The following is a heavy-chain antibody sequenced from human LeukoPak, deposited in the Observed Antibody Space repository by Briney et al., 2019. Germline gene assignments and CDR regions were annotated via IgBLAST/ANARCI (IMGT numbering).Heavy chain of an antibody. V-gene: IGHV4-34*01. J-gene: IGHJ2*01. CDR1: GGSISGYY. CDR3: ARKGTDYGGNWYFDL. CDR2: INHSGST. D-gene: IGHD4-17*01. Sequence: SETLSLTCTVSGGSISGYYWSWIRQPPGKGLEWIGEINHSGSTNYNPSLKSRVTISVDTSKNQFSLKLSSVTAADTAVYYCARKGTDYGGNWYFDLWGRGTLVTVSS.